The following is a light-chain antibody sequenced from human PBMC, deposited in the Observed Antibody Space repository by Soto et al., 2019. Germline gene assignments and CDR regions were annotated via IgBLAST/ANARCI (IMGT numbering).Light chain of an antibody. Sequence: EIVMRQSPTTLSVFPGEGATLSCRASQGIGDTLAWYQHKPDQTPRLLIYDTSTRATGVPTRFSGSRSGAEFTLTINSLQSEDFAVYYCQPYNNWPLTFGGGTKVDI. V-gene: IGKV3-15*01. J-gene: IGKJ4*01. CDR1: QGIGDT. CDR2: DTS. CDR3: QPYNNWPLT.